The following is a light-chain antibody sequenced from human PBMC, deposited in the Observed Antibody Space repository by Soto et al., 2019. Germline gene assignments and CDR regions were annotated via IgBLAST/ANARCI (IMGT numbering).Light chain of an antibody. CDR1: TSDVGTYKF. J-gene: IGLJ2*01. CDR3: CSHAGSHVI. V-gene: IGLV2-23*02. CDR2: EVS. Sequence: QSALTQPASVSGSPGQSITISCTGTTSDVGTYKFVSWYQQHPGIAPKLMIYEVSERPSGVSNRFSGSKSGNTASLTISGLQAEDEADYSCCSHAGSHVIFGGGTQLTVL.